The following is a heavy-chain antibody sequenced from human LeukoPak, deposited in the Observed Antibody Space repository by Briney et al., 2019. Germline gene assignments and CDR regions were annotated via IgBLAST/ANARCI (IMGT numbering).Heavy chain of an antibody. CDR2: ISAYNGNT. CDR1: GYTFTSYD. J-gene: IGHJ5*02. CDR3: ARDDYGDYAGWFDP. D-gene: IGHD4-17*01. V-gene: IGHV1-18*01. Sequence: GASVKVSCKASGYTFTSYDINWVRQAPGQGLEWMGWISAYNGNTNYAQKLQGRVTMTTDTSTSTAYMELSSLRSEDTAVYYCARDDYGDYAGWFDPWGQGTLVTVSS.